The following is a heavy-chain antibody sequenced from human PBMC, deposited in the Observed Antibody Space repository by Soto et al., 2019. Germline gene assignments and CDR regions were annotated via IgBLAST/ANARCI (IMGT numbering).Heavy chain of an antibody. CDR2: IIPIPDIT. D-gene: IGHD1-26*01. V-gene: IGHV1-69*08. J-gene: IGHJ3*01. CDR3: ARDRTTTRGDAPDL. CDR1: GGTCSTYI. Sequence: QVQLVQSGAEVRKPGSSVRVSCKAPGGTCSTYIISWVRQAPGQGLEWMGRIIPIPDITNYAQKFQGRVTVTADRSTSTAYMELTSLKSEVTAVYYCARDRTTTRGDAPDLWGQGTMVTVSS.